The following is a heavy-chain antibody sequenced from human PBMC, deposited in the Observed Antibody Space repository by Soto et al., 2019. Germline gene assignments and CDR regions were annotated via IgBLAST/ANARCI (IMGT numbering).Heavy chain of an antibody. CDR2: IYHYGNA. D-gene: IGHD3-3*01. V-gene: IGHV4-30-2*01. Sequence: KASETLSLTCGVSGGSIRSGGDCWVGSRQPPGKDLEWIGYIYHYGNAYYNPSLKSRVTISVDRSKNQFSLQLSSVTAADTAVYYCARRVSASAGSWFDPWGQGTLVTV. CDR1: GGSIRSGGDC. J-gene: IGHJ5*02. CDR3: ARRVSASAGSWFDP.